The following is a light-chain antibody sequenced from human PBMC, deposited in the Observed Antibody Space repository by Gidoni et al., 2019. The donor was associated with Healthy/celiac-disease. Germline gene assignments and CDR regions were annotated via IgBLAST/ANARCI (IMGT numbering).Light chain of an antibody. CDR3: QQSYSTPRT. CDR2: AAS. CDR1: QSISDY. V-gene: IGKV1-39*01. Sequence: DIQMTPSPSSLSASVGDRVTITCRASQSISDYLNWYQQKPGKAPKVLIYAASSLQSGVPSRFSGSGSGTDFTLTISSLQPEDFATYYCQQSYSTPRTFGQGTKVEIK. J-gene: IGKJ1*01.